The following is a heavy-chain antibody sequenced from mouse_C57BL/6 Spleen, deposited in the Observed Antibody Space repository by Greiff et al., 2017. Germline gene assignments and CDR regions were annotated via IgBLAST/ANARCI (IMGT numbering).Heavy chain of an antibody. CDR2: IYSSDSET. CDR3: ARGNYYFDY. J-gene: IGHJ2*01. V-gene: IGHV1-61*01. Sequence: QVQLQQPGAELVRPGSSVKLSCKASGYTFTSYWMDWVKQRPGQGLEWIGNIYSSDSETHYNQKFKDKATLTVHKSSSTAYMQLSSLTSEDSAVYYAARGNYYFDYWGQGTTLTVSS. CDR1: GYTFTSYW.